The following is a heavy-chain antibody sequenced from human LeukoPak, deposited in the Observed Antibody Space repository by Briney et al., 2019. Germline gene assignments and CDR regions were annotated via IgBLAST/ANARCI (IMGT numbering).Heavy chain of an antibody. CDR1: GFTFSNYL. J-gene: IGHJ4*02. V-gene: IGHV3-74*01. Sequence: GGSLRLSCAASGFTFSNYLMHWVRQAPGKRLVWVARINSDGSRTTYADSVKGRFTISRDNAKNTLYLQMNSLRAEDTAVYYCASGDYGDYFDYWGQGTLVTVSS. CDR3: ASGDYGDYFDY. D-gene: IGHD4-17*01. CDR2: INSDGSRT.